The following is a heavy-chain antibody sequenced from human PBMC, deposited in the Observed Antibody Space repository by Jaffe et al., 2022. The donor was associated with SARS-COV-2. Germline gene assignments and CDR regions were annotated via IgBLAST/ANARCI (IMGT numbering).Heavy chain of an antibody. V-gene: IGHV4-34*01. CDR1: GGSFSGYY. D-gene: IGHD5-12*01. CDR2: INHSGST. CDR3: ARVGGRGYSGRPSYYFDY. Sequence: QVQLQQWGAGLLKPSETLSLTCAVYGGSFSGYYWSWIRQPPGKGLEWIGEINHSGSTNYNPSLKSRVTISVDTSKNQFSLKLSSVTAADTAVYYCARVGGRGYSGRPSYYFDYWGQGTLVTVSS. J-gene: IGHJ4*02.